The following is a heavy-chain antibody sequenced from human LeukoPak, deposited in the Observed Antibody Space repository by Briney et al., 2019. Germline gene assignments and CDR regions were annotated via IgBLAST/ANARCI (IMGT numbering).Heavy chain of an antibody. V-gene: IGHV3-30*04. CDR1: GFTFSSYA. CDR3: ARDRDAFDI. Sequence: GGSLRLSCAASGFTFSSYAMHWVRQAPGKGLEWVAVISYDGSNKYYADSVKGRFTISRDNSKNTLYLQMNSLRAEDTAVYYCARDRDAFDIWGPGTMVTVSS. CDR2: ISYDGSNK. J-gene: IGHJ3*02.